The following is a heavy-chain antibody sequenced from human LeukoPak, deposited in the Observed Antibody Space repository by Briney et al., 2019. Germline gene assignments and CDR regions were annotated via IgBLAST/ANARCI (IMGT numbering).Heavy chain of an antibody. J-gene: IGHJ4*02. CDR2: ISNGGSI. CDR3: ARDFSYGSGFDY. Sequence: GGSLRLSCAASGYSISSYALHWVRQAPGKGLQYVSGISNGGSIDYANSVKGRFTISRDNSKNTLYLQMGSLRPEDMAVYYCARDFSYGSGFDYWGQGILVTVSS. D-gene: IGHD5-18*01. V-gene: IGHV3-64*01. CDR1: GYSISSYA.